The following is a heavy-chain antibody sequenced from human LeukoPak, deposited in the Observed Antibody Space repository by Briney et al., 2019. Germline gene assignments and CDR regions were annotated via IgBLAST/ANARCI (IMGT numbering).Heavy chain of an antibody. CDR2: ISYDGSNK. D-gene: IGHD6-6*01. Sequence: GRSLRLSCAASGFTFSNYAMHWVRQAPGKGLECVAVISYDGSNKYYADSVKGRFTISRENSKNTLYLQMSSLRAEDTAVYYCEAEEYSTSHRDYWGQGTLVTVSS. J-gene: IGHJ4*02. CDR3: EAEEYSTSHRDY. CDR1: GFTFSNYA. V-gene: IGHV3-30*03.